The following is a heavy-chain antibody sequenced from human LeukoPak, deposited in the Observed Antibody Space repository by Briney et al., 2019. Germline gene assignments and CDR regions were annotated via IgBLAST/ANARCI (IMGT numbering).Heavy chain of an antibody. J-gene: IGHJ5*02. CDR2: FYQSGST. CDR1: DYSISSGHY. D-gene: IGHD3-3*01. V-gene: IGHV4-38-2*02. CDR3: ARGARSDFWSGFNWFDP. Sequence: SETLSLTCTVSDYSISSGHYWGWIRQPPGKGLEWIGSFYQSGSTYYNSSLKSRVTISADTSKNQFSLKLTSVTAADTAVYYCARGARSDFWSGFNWFDPWGQGTLVTVSS.